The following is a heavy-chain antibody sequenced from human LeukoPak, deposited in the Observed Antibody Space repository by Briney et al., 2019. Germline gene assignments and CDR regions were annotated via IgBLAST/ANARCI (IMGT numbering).Heavy chain of an antibody. D-gene: IGHD3-10*01. V-gene: IGHV4-39*01. CDR2: IYYTDST. CDR3: ARQDAEEVLWFGGRGYFDY. CDR1: GGSLSSGSDY. Sequence: QSSETLSLTCSVSGGSLSSGSDYWSWIRQPAGKGLEWIGSIYYTDSTYYNPSLKSRVTISVDTSKNEFSLKLSSVTAADTAVYYCARQDAEEVLWFGGRGYFDYWGQGTLVTVSS. J-gene: IGHJ4*02.